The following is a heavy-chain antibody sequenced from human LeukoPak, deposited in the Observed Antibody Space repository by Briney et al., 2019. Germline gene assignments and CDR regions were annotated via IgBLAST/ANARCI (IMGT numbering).Heavy chain of an antibody. D-gene: IGHD3-3*01. Sequence: ASVKVSCKASGYTFTSYDINWVRQATGQGLEWMGWMNPNSGNTGHAQKFQGRVTMTRNTSISTAYMKLSSLRSEDTAVYYCARVRFLEWLLYRKYYFDYWGQGTLVTVSS. CDR2: MNPNSGNT. CDR1: GYTFTSYD. J-gene: IGHJ4*02. V-gene: IGHV1-8*01. CDR3: ARVRFLEWLLYRKYYFDY.